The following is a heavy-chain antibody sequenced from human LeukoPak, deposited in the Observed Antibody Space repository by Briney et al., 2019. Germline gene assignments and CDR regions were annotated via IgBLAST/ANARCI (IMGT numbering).Heavy chain of an antibody. CDR1: GGSISSYY. V-gene: IGHV4-59*12. Sequence: SETLSLTCTVSGGSISSYYWGWIRQPPGKGLEWIGYIYYSGSTNYSPSLKSRVTISVDTSKNQFSLKLSSVTAADTAVYYCARDQNWPERNWFDPWGQGTLVTVSS. D-gene: IGHD2/OR15-2a*01. CDR3: ARDQNWPERNWFDP. CDR2: IYYSGST. J-gene: IGHJ5*02.